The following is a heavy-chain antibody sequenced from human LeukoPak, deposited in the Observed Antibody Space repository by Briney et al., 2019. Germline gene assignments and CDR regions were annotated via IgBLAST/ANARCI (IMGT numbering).Heavy chain of an antibody. CDR2: ISASGLTS. D-gene: IGHD6-19*01. CDR3: AKNPRSGWYLVDYFDY. Sequence: PGGSLRLSCPVSGLTFNNYDTSWVRQAPGKGPEWVSTISASGLTSDYTDSVKGRFTISRDNSKNTLYLQMNSLRAEDTAVYYCAKNPRSGWYLVDYFDYWGQGTLVTVSS. CDR1: GLTFNNYD. V-gene: IGHV3-23*01. J-gene: IGHJ4*02.